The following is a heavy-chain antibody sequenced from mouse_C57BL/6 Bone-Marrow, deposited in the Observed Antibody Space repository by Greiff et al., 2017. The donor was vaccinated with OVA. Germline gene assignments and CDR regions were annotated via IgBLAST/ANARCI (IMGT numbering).Heavy chain of an antibody. CDR2: ISSGGSYT. J-gene: IGHJ2*01. D-gene: IGHD4-1*01. Sequence: EVKLMESGGDLVKPGGSLKLSCAASGFTFSSYGMSWVRQTPDKRLEWVATISSGGSYTYYPDNVKGRFTITRDNAKNTLYLQMSSLKSEDTAMYYCARHKLPEGYYFDYWGQGTTLTVSS. CDR3: ARHKLPEGYYFDY. CDR1: GFTFSSYG. V-gene: IGHV5-6*01.